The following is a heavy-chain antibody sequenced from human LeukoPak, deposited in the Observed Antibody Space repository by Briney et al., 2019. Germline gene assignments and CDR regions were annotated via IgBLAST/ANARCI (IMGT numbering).Heavy chain of an antibody. CDR3: AKGGSYGDKGWYYFDY. V-gene: IGHV3-9*03. Sequence: PGGSLRLSCVASGFIFDDYVMHWVRQAPGKGLEWVSGISWNSGSIGYADSVKGRFTIYRDNAKNSLYLEMSSLRADDMALYYCAKGGSYGDKGWYYFDYWGQGTLVTVSS. J-gene: IGHJ4*02. CDR2: ISWNSGSI. CDR1: GFIFDDYV. D-gene: IGHD4-17*01.